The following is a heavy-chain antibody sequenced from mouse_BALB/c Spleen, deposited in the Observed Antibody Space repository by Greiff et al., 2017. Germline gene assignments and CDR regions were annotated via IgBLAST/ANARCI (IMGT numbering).Heavy chain of an antibody. CDR2: INPYNDGT. D-gene: IGHD1-2*01. Sequence: EVKLMESGPELVKPGASVKMSCKASGYTFTSYVMHWVKQKPGQGLEWIGYINPYNDGTKYNEKFKGKATLTSDKSSSTAYMELSSLTSEDSAVYYCAREEILYYGIDYWGQGTTLTVSS. J-gene: IGHJ2*01. CDR3: AREEILYYGIDY. V-gene: IGHV1-14*01. CDR1: GYTFTSYV.